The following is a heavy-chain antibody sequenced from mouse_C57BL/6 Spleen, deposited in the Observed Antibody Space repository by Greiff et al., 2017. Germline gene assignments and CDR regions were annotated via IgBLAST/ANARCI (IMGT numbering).Heavy chain of an antibody. Sequence: QVQLQQPGAELVKPGASVKMSCKASGYTFTSYWITWVKQRPGQGLEWLGDLYPGSGSTNYNEKFKSKATLTVDTSSSTAYMQLSSLTSEDSAVYYCARHYYGSSLGYWGQGTTLTVSS. CDR1: GYTFTSYW. J-gene: IGHJ2*01. V-gene: IGHV1-55*01. D-gene: IGHD1-1*01. CDR2: LYPGSGST. CDR3: ARHYYGSSLGY.